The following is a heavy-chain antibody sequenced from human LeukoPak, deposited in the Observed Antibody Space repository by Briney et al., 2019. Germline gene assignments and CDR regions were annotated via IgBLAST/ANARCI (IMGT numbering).Heavy chain of an antibody. D-gene: IGHD3-22*01. CDR2: IYYTGRT. Sequence: PSETLSLTCTVSGGSISSSSYYWGWIRQPPGKGLEWFVSIYYTGRTYYNLSLKSRVTISVDTSKNQFSLKLSSVTAADTAVYYCARHPDYYDSSGYYRWFDPWGQGTLVTVSP. CDR3: ARHPDYYDSSGYYRWFDP. CDR1: GGSISSSSYY. J-gene: IGHJ5*02. V-gene: IGHV4-39*01.